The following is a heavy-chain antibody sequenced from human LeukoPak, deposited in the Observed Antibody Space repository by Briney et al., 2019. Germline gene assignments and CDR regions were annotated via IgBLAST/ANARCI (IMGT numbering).Heavy chain of an antibody. CDR1: GGTFSSYA. J-gene: IGHJ3*02. Sequence: SVKVSCKASGGTFSSYASSWVRQAPGQGLEWMGGIIPIFGTANYAQKFQGRVTITADESTSTAYMELSSLRSEDTAVYYCARDCSSTSCYRGDAFDIWGQGTMVTVSS. CDR2: IIPIFGTA. CDR3: ARDCSSTSCYRGDAFDI. D-gene: IGHD2-2*01. V-gene: IGHV1-69*13.